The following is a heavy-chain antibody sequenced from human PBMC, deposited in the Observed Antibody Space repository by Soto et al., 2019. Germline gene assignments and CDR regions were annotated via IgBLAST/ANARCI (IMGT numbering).Heavy chain of an antibody. D-gene: IGHD3-22*01. CDR1: GGTYRNYA. V-gene: IGHV1-69*01. J-gene: IGHJ4*02. CDR3: ARDEGDDSSGYYDVNY. Sequence: QVHLVQSGAEVKKPGSSVRVSCKASGGTYRNYAVNWVRQAPGQGLEWMGGIIPISGTTNYAQKFQGRVTITADESTSTAYMELRRLRSEDTAVYFCARDEGDDSSGYYDVNYWGQGTLFTVSS. CDR2: IIPISGTT.